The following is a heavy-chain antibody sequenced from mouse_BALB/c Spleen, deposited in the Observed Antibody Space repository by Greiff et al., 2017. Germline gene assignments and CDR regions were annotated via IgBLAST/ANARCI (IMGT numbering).Heavy chain of an antibody. V-gene: IGHV10-1*02. CDR3: VRHGGFDY. CDR1: GFTFNTYA. CDR2: IRSKSNNYAT. J-gene: IGHJ2*01. Sequence: GGGLVQPKGSLKLSCAASGFTFNTYAMNWVRQAPGKGLEWVARIRSKSNNYATYYADSVKDRFTISRDDSQSMLYLQMNNLKTEDTAMYYCVRHGGFDYWGQGTTLTVSS.